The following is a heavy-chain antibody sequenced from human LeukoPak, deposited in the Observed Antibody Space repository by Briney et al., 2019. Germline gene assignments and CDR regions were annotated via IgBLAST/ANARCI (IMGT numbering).Heavy chain of an antibody. V-gene: IGHV3-7*01. D-gene: IGHD6-6*01. CDR2: IKQDGSQR. Sequence: GGSLRLSCTASGFTFSDYWMTWVRQAPGKGPEWVANIKQDGSQRYYVDSVRGRFTISRDNATNSLFLQMNGLRAEDTAVYYCARRGGSSSRRSPIDYWGQGTLVTVPS. CDR3: ARRGGSSSRRSPIDY. J-gene: IGHJ4*02. CDR1: GFTFSDYW.